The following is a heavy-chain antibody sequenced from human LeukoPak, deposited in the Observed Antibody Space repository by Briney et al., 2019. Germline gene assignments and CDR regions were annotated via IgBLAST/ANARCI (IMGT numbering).Heavy chain of an antibody. D-gene: IGHD3-16*01. CDR3: ARDQYYDSKGWFDP. V-gene: IGHV1-18*01. CDR2: ISAYNGNT. CDR1: GYTFTSYD. Sequence: GASVKVSCKASGYTFTSYDINWVRQATGQGLEWMGWISAYNGNTNYAQKLQGRVTMTTDTSTSTAYMELRSLRSDDTAVYYCARDQYYDSKGWFDPWGQGTLVTVSS. J-gene: IGHJ5*02.